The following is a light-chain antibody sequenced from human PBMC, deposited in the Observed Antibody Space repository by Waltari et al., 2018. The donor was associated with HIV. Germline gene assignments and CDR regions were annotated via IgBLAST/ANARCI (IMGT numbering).Light chain of an antibody. CDR2: SNN. Sequence: QSVLTQPPSASGTPGQRVTISCSGSSSTIGSNTVNWYQQRPGTAPKLLSYSNNQRPSGVPDRFSGSKSGTSASLAISGLQSEDEADYYCAVWGDSLNGPVFGGGTKLTVL. CDR3: AVWGDSLNGPV. CDR1: SSTIGSNT. V-gene: IGLV1-44*01. J-gene: IGLJ2*01.